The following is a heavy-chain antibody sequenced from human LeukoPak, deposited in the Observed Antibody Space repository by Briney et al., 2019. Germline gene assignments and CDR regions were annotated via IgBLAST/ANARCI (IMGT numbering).Heavy chain of an antibody. V-gene: IGHV5-51*01. CDR3: ARAYYDSSGCLDY. Sequence: GESLKISCKASGYSFTSYWIGWVRQMAREGVEWMGFIYPGDSDTIYSPSFEGQVTISADKSISTAYLQWSSLKASDTAMYYCARAYYDSSGCLDYWGQGTLVTVSS. D-gene: IGHD3-22*01. J-gene: IGHJ4*02. CDR1: GYSFTSYW. CDR2: IYPGDSDT.